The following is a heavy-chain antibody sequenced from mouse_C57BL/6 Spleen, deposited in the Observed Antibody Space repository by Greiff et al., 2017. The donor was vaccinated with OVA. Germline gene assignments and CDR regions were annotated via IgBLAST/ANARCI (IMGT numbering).Heavy chain of an antibody. CDR3: ARYITTGPSY. J-gene: IGHJ2*01. V-gene: IGHV1-64*01. Sequence: QVHVKQPGAELVKPGASVKLSCKASGYTFTSYWMHWVKQRPGQGLEWIGMIHPNSGSTNYNEKFKSKATLTVDKSSSTAYMQLSSLTSEDSAVYYCARYITTGPSYWGQGTTLTVSS. CDR2: IHPNSGST. D-gene: IGHD1-1*01. CDR1: GYTFTSYW.